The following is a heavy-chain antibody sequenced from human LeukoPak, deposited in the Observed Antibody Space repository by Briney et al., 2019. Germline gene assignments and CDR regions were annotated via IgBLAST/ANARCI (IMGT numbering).Heavy chain of an antibody. V-gene: IGHV4-39*07. D-gene: IGHD2-2*01. J-gene: IGHJ5*02. CDR1: GGSISSSSYY. CDR2: IYYSGST. Sequence: PSETLPLTCTVSGGSISSSSYYWGWIRQPPGKGLEWIGSIYYSGSTYYNPSLKSRVTISVDTSKNQFSLKLSSVTAADTAVYYCARYIVVVPAARNWFDPWGQGTLVTVSS. CDR3: ARYIVVVPAARNWFDP.